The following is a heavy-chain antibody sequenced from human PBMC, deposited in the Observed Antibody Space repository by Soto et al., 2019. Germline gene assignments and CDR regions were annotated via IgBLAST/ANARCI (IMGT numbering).Heavy chain of an antibody. V-gene: IGHV4-34*01. Sequence: QVQLQQWGAGLLKPSETLSLTCAVYGGSFSGYYWSWIRQPPGKGLEWIGEINHSGSTNYNPSLKSRVTISVDTSKNQFSLKLSSVTAADTAVYYCARARPVLQIAAAGHRLDYWGQGTLVTVSS. CDR1: GGSFSGYY. J-gene: IGHJ4*02. D-gene: IGHD6-13*01. CDR2: INHSGST. CDR3: ARARPVLQIAAAGHRLDY.